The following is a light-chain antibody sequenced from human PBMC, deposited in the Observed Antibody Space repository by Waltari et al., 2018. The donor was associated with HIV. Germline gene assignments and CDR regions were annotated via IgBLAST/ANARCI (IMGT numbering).Light chain of an antibody. Sequence: IVLPQSPGTLSLSPGKRAPLSCRASQTVSTSYFTWYLAWYEQTPGQAPMLLIYAASSRATGIPGRFSGSGAGKDITLTISRLEHEDVAVYYCQQDGRSPFTFGPGTKVDIK. CDR2: AAS. CDR1: QTVSTSY. CDR3: QQDGRSPFT. J-gene: IGKJ3*01. V-gene: IGKV3-20*01.